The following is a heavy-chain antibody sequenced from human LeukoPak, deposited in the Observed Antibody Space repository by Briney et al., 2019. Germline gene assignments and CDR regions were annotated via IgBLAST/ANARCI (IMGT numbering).Heavy chain of an antibody. CDR3: ARGGAVAGDPFDY. V-gene: IGHV4-30-4*02. CDR1: GGSISSGDYY. CDR2: IYYSGST. J-gene: IGHJ4*02. D-gene: IGHD6-19*01. Sequence: SETLSLTCTVSGGSISSGDYYWSWIRQPPGKGLEWIGYIYYSGSTYYNPSLKSRVTISVDTSKNQFSLKLSSVTAADTAVYYCARGGAVAGDPFDYWGQGTLVTVSS.